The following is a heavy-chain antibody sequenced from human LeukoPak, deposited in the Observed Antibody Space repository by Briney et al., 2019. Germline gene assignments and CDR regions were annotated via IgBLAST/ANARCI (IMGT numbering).Heavy chain of an antibody. D-gene: IGHD6-19*01. Sequence: GASVKVSCKASGYTFTSYDINWVRQAPGQGLEWMGMIIPSDGFTSYAQKFQGRVTMTRDMSTSTVYMELSSLRSDDTAVYYCATSRIAVAGTDYYYYMDVWGKGTTVTVSS. CDR3: ATSRIAVAGTDYYYYMDV. CDR1: GYTFTSYD. J-gene: IGHJ6*03. CDR2: IIPSDGFT. V-gene: IGHV1-46*01.